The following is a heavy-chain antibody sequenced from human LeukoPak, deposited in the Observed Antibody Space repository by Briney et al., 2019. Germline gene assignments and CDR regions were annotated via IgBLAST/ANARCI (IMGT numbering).Heavy chain of an antibody. Sequence: PGGSLRLSCAASGFTFSSYWMSWVRQAPGKGLEWVANIKQDGSGKYYVDSVKGRFTISRDNAKNSLYLQMNSLRAEDTAVYYCARLNSYGSYYFDYWGQGTLVTVSS. J-gene: IGHJ4*02. CDR2: IKQDGSGK. CDR3: ARLNSYGSYYFDY. CDR1: GFTFSSYW. D-gene: IGHD5-18*01. V-gene: IGHV3-7*01.